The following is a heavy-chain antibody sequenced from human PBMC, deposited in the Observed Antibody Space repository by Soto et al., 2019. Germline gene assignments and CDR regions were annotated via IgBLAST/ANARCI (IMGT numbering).Heavy chain of an antibody. CDR1: GGSISSYY. V-gene: IGHV4-59*01. J-gene: IGHJ4*02. CDR3: ARTPYCSGGSCYWPLFDY. D-gene: IGHD2-15*01. Sequence: PSETLSLTCTVSGGSISSYYWSWIRQPPGKGLEWIGYIYYSGRTNYNPSLKSRVTISVDTSKNQFSLKLSSVTAADTAVYYCARTPYCSGGSCYWPLFDYWGQGTLVTVS. CDR2: IYYSGRT.